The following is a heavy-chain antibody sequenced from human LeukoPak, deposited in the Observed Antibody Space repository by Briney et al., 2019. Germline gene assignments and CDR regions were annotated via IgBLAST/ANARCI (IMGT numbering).Heavy chain of an antibody. CDR3: ARRYTASPGERFDY. Sequence: SETLSLTCTVSGGSLSNYYWTWIRQPPGKGLEWIGYIYYSGSTNYNPSLSSRVTISLDTSKNQFSLMLRSLTAADTAVYYCARRYTASPGERFDYWGQGTLVTVSS. CDR1: GGSLSNYY. D-gene: IGHD2-2*02. J-gene: IGHJ4*02. CDR2: IYYSGST. V-gene: IGHV4-59*08.